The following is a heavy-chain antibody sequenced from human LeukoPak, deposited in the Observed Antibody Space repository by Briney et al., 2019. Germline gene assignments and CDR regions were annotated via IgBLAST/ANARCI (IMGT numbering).Heavy chain of an antibody. CDR3: ARRGYSSSWSFYFDY. J-gene: IGHJ4*02. D-gene: IGHD6-13*01. V-gene: IGHV4-4*07. CDR1: GGSISSYY. Sequence: SETLSLTCTVSGGSISSYYWSWIRQPAGKGLEWIGRIYTSGSTNYNPSLKGRVTMSVDTSKNQFSLKLSSVTAADTAVYYCARRGYSSSWSFYFDYWGQGTLVTVSS. CDR2: IYTSGST.